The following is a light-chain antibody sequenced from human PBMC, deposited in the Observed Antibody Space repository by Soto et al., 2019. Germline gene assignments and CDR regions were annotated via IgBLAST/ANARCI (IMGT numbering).Light chain of an antibody. J-gene: IGLJ3*02. CDR1: SSNVGDNH. V-gene: IGLV1-51*01. Sequence: QSVLTQPPSVSAAPGQKVTISCSGSSSNVGDNHVSWYQQLPGAAPKLLIYDNNQRPSGIPGRFSGSKSGTSGTLGVTGLQTGDEGDYYCGTWDSSLSAVVFGGGTKLTVL. CDR2: DNN. CDR3: GTWDSSLSAVV.